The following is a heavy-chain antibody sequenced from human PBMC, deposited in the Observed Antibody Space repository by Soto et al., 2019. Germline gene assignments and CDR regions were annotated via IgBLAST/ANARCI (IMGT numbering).Heavy chain of an antibody. Sequence: PGGSLRLSCAASGFTFSSHAMNWVRQAPGKGLEWVSAIVRGSDATFYTDSVKGRFTISRDDSKNTLYLQMNSLRAEDTAVYYCAKDMGLPHFDCWGQGTLVTVSS. CDR1: GFTFSSHA. J-gene: IGHJ4*02. V-gene: IGHV3-23*01. CDR3: AKDMGLPHFDC. CDR2: IVRGSDAT. D-gene: IGHD3-10*01.